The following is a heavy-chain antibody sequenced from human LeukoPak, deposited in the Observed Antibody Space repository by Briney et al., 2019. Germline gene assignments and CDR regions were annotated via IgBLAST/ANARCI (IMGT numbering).Heavy chain of an antibody. CDR1: GFTFSSYG. CDR2: IWYDGSNK. V-gene: IGHV3-33*01. J-gene: IGHJ6*02. D-gene: IGHD6-13*01. CDR3: ARDQRRYSSSWYDRYYYYYGMDV. Sequence: GGSLRLSCAASGFTFSSYGMHWVRQAPGKGLEWVAVIWYDGSNKYYADSVKGRFTISRDNSKNTLYLQMNSLRAEDTAVYYCARDQRRYSSSWYDRYYYYYGMDVWGQGTTVTVSS.